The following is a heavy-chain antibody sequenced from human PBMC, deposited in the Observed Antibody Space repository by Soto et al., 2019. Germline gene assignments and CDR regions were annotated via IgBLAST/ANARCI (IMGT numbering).Heavy chain of an antibody. CDR3: ERDPGSGSYSIYYYYYYGMDV. V-gene: IGHV1-3*01. D-gene: IGHD3-10*01. J-gene: IGHJ6*02. Sequence: GASVKVSCKASGYTFTSYAMHWVRQAPGQRLEWMGWINAGNGNTKYSRKFQGRVTITRDTSASTAYMELSSMRSEDTAVYYCERDPGSGSYSIYYYYYYGMDVWGQGTTVTVSS. CDR2: INAGNGNT. CDR1: GYTFTSYA.